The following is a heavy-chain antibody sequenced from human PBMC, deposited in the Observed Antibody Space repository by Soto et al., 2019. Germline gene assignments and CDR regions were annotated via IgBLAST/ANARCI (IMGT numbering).Heavy chain of an antibody. CDR1: GIAYTTCS. V-gene: IGHV1-3*04. J-gene: IGHJ6*02. D-gene: IGHD5-12*01. CDR2: INTGNGNT. CDR3: ARAISGYVS. Sequence: ASVKVTSKASGIAYTTCSLHWVRQAPGQGLEWMGWINTGNGNTRYSQRFQGRVTLTTDTSASTAYMDVSSLTSEDTAVYYCARAISGYVSWGQGTTVTVS.